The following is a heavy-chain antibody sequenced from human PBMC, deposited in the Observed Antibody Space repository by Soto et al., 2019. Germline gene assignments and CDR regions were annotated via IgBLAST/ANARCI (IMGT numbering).Heavy chain of an antibody. CDR2: IYPGDSET. Sequence: AGESLKISCKGSGYIFTNYWIGWVRQMPGKGLEWMGIIYPGDSETRYSPSFQGQVTMSADKSISTAYLQWSSLKASDSAMYYCARKYYYGAGTLDYWGQGTLVTVSS. CDR1: GYIFTNYW. D-gene: IGHD3-10*01. V-gene: IGHV5-51*01. CDR3: ARKYYYGAGTLDY. J-gene: IGHJ4*02.